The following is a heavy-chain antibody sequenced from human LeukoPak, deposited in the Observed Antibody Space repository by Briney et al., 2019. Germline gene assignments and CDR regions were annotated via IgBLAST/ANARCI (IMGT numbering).Heavy chain of an antibody. CDR2: ISYDGSSK. V-gene: IGHV3-30*04. D-gene: IGHD1-14*01. J-gene: IGHJ4*02. CDR3: ANRGGSFDY. Sequence: GGPLRLSCAASGFTFSSYAMHWVRQAPGKGLEWVAVISYDGSSKYYAGSVKGRFTISRDNAKNSLYLQMNSLRAEDTAVYYCANRGGSFDYWGQGTLVTVSS. CDR1: GFTFSSYA.